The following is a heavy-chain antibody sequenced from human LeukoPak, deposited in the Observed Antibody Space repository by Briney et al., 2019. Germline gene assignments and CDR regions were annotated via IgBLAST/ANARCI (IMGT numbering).Heavy chain of an antibody. CDR3: ATLEGLLHQQG. V-gene: IGHV1-2*02. CDR2: LNPKTGDT. J-gene: IGHJ4*02. Sequence: ASVKVSCKASGNTFGGTHMHWVRQAPGQGLEWMGWLNPKTGDTSYAQKFQGRVTMTRDTSISTVYLELTSLTSDDTAVFYCATLEGLLHQQGWGRGTLVIVS. CDR1: GNTFGGTH. D-gene: IGHD2-2*02.